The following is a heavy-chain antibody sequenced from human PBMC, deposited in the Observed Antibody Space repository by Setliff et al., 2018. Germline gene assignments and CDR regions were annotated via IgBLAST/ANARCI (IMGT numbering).Heavy chain of an antibody. Sequence: ASVKVSCKASGYTFTSYAMHWVRPAPGQRLEWMGWINAGNGNTKYSQKFQGRVTITRDTSASTAYMELSSLRSEDTAVYYCARVALESNDSSGYYSGENYYYGMDVWGQGTTVTVSS. J-gene: IGHJ6*02. V-gene: IGHV1-3*01. CDR1: GYTFTSYA. CDR2: INAGNGNT. D-gene: IGHD3-22*01. CDR3: ARVALESNDSSGYYSGENYYYGMDV.